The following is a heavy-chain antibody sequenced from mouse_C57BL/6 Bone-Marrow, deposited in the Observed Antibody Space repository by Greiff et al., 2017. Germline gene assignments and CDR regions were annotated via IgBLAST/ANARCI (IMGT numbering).Heavy chain of an antibody. D-gene: IGHD2-1*01. V-gene: IGHV5-17*01. CDR1: GFTFSDYG. Sequence: EVKLVESGGGLVKPGGSLTLSCAASGFTFSDYGMHWVRQAPEKGLEWVAYISSGSSTIYYADTVKGRFPISRDNAKNTLFLQMTSLRSEDTAMYYCARIYYGNFSWFAYWGQGTLVTVSA. CDR2: ISSGSSTI. J-gene: IGHJ3*01. CDR3: ARIYYGNFSWFAY.